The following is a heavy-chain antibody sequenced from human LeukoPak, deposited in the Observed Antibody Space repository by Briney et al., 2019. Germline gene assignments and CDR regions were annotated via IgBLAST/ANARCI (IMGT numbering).Heavy chain of an antibody. Sequence: SETLSLTCAVYGGSFSGYYWSWIRQPPGKGLEWIGEINHSGSTNYNPSLKSRVTISVDTSKNQFSLKLSSVSAADTAVYYCASPSPRGNYDSSGYYEYFDYWGQGNLVSVSS. D-gene: IGHD3-22*01. V-gene: IGHV4-34*01. CDR3: ASPSPRGNYDSSGYYEYFDY. CDR2: INHSGST. CDR1: GGSFSGYY. J-gene: IGHJ4*02.